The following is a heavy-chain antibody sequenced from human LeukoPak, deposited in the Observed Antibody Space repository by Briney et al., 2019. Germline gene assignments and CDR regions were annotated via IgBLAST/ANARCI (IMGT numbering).Heavy chain of an antibody. CDR3: ARGGATGLRTATFDY. J-gene: IGHJ4*02. CDR1: GGSVSSGSYY. CDR2: IYYSGST. D-gene: IGHD1-26*01. Sequence: PSETLSLTCTVSGGSVSSGSYYWSWIRQPPGKGLEWIGYIYYSGSTNYNPSLKSRVTISVDTSKNQFSLKLSSVTAADTAVYYCARGGATGLRTATFDYWGQGTLVTVSS. V-gene: IGHV4-61*01.